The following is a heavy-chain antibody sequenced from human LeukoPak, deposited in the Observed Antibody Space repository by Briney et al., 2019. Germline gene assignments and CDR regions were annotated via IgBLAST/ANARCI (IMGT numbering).Heavy chain of an antibody. CDR1: GYTFTDYP. CDR3: ARAGLTGSKVAFDV. CDR2: INTDTGNP. J-gene: IGHJ3*01. D-gene: IGHD1-20*01. Sequence: ASLKVSCKASGYTFTDYPMNWVRQAPGQGLEWMGWINTDTGNPTYAQGFTGHYVFSLDTSVSTAYLQIISLKAEDTAVYYCARAGLTGSKVAFDVWGQGTMVTVSS. V-gene: IGHV7-4-1*02.